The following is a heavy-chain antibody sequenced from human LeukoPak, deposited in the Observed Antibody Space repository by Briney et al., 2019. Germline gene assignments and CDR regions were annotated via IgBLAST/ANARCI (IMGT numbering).Heavy chain of an antibody. J-gene: IGHJ4*02. V-gene: IGHV2-5*01. CDR3: AHSCSGGSCYDY. D-gene: IGHD2-15*01. Sequence: SGPTLMKPTQTLTLTCTFSGFSLTASGVGVGWIRQPPGKALEWLALIYWNDDKRYSPSLKSRLTITKDTSKNQVVLTMTNMDPVDTATYYCAHSCSGGSCYDYWGQGTLVTVSS. CDR1: GFSLTASGVG. CDR2: IYWNDDK.